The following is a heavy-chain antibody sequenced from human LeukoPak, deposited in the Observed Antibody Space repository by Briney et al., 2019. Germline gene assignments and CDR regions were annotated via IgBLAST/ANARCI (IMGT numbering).Heavy chain of an antibody. CDR1: GGSFRGYY. CDR2: INHSGST. V-gene: IGHV4-34*01. CDR3: ARSSVWFGEPTLDY. J-gene: IGHJ4*02. Sequence: SETLSLTCAVYGGSFRGYYWSWIRQPPGKGLEWIGEINHSGSTNYNPSLKSRVTISVDTSKNQFSLKLSSVTAADTAVYYCARSSVWFGEPTLDYWGQGTLVTVSS. D-gene: IGHD3-10*01.